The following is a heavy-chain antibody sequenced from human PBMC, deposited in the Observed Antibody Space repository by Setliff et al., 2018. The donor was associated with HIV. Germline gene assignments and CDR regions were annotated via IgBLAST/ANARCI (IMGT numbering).Heavy chain of an antibody. CDR3: AREARDVVRGVIIADY. CDR2: ISANNGNT. D-gene: IGHD3-10*01. J-gene: IGHJ4*02. V-gene: IGHV1-18*01. Sequence: ASVKVSCKASGYTFTSYGLNWVRQAPGQGLEGMGWISANNGNTNYAQKLQGRVTMTTDTSTSTAYMELESLRSDDTAVYYCAREARDVVRGVIIADYWGQGTLVTVSS. CDR1: GYTFTSYG.